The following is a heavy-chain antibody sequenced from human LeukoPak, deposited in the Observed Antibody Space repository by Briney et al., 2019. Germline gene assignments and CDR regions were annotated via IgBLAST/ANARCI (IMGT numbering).Heavy chain of an antibody. D-gene: IGHD3-16*01. V-gene: IGHV4-59*08. CDR2: IYYSGST. CDR1: GGSTSSYY. Sequence: SETLSLTCTVSGGSTSSYYWSWIRQPPGKGLEWIGYIYYSGSTNYNPSLKSRVTISVDTSKNQFSLKLSSVTAADTAVYYCARHGRLGSGMDVWGQGTTVTVSS. J-gene: IGHJ6*02. CDR3: ARHGRLGSGMDV.